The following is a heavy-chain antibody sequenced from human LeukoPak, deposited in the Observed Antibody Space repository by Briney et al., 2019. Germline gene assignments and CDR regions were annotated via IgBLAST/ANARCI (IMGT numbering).Heavy chain of an antibody. CDR2: ISGSGGST. J-gene: IGHJ4*02. Sequence: GGSLRLSCAASGFTFSSYAMSWVRQAPGKGLEWVSAISGSGGSTYYADSVKGRFTISRDNSKNTLYLQMNSLRAEDTAVYYCAKGVSYDSSGYYPPGGYFDYWGQGTLVTVSS. CDR1: GFTFSSYA. D-gene: IGHD3-22*01. CDR3: AKGVSYDSSGYYPPGGYFDY. V-gene: IGHV3-23*01.